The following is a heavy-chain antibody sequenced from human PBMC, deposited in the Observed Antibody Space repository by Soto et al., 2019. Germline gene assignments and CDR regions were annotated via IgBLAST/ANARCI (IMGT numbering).Heavy chain of an antibody. CDR2: ISSSSSTI. Sequence: GGSLRLSCAASGFTFSSYSMNWVRQAPGKGLEWVSYISSSSSTIYYADSVKGRFTISRDNAKNSLYLQMNSLRAEDTAVYYCAKDLYDILTGYLDYWGQGTLVTVSS. CDR1: GFTFSSYS. V-gene: IGHV3-48*01. J-gene: IGHJ4*02. CDR3: AKDLYDILTGYLDY. D-gene: IGHD3-9*01.